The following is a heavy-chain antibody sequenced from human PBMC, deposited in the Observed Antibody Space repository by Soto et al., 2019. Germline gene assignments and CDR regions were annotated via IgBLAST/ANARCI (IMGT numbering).Heavy chain of an antibody. CDR2: ISWDGGSI. D-gene: IGHD2-15*01. Sequence: HPVGSLRLSCEASGFNFDDYMMHWVRQAPGKGLEWISLISWDGGSIDYADSIKGRFTVSRDNSKTSLYLHMHSLTSDDTAFYFCAKEGNGGSSLDSWGQGTLVTVSS. CDR1: GFNFDDYM. CDR3: AKEGNGGSSLDS. J-gene: IGHJ5*01. V-gene: IGHV3-43*01.